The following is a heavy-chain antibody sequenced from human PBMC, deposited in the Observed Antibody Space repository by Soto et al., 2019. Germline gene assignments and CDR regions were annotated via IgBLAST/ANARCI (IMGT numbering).Heavy chain of an antibody. D-gene: IGHD4-17*01. Sequence: GGSLRLSCAASEYNFSASCMAGVRQTPGKGLEWVADIRYDGSNKCYADSVKGRFTISRDNSKNTLYLQMNSLRAEDTAVYYCARDQSEHDYGDFYGMDVWGQGTTVTVS. CDR2: IRYDGSNK. J-gene: IGHJ6*02. CDR1: EYNFSASC. V-gene: IGHV3-33*08. CDR3: ARDQSEHDYGDFYGMDV.